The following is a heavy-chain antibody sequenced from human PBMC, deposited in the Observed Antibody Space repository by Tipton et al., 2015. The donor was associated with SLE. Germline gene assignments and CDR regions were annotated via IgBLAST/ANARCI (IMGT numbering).Heavy chain of an antibody. V-gene: IGHV3-23*01. Sequence: SLRLSCAASGFTFSTYGMSWVRQAPGKGLEWVSHISGRGGSAYYTDSVKGRFTISRDNSKNILFLQLNSLRVDDTALYYCAKDRYCGGGTCFASYFDLWGQGTPVTVSS. CDR1: GFTFSTYG. CDR3: AKDRYCGGGTCFASYFDL. D-gene: IGHD2-21*01. CDR2: ISGRGGSA. J-gene: IGHJ4*02.